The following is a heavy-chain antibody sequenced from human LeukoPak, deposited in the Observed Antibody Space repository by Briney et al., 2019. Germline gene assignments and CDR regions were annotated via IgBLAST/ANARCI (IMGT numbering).Heavy chain of an antibody. Sequence: GASVKVSCKASGGTFSSYAISWVRQAPGQGLEWMGWIKPDSGATNFAQNFQGRVTMTSDTSINTAYMELSSPTSDDTAMYYCARDHDYGPDYWGQGTLVTVSA. D-gene: IGHD4/OR15-4a*01. J-gene: IGHJ4*02. CDR3: ARDHDYGPDY. V-gene: IGHV1-2*02. CDR2: IKPDSGAT. CDR1: GGTFSSYA.